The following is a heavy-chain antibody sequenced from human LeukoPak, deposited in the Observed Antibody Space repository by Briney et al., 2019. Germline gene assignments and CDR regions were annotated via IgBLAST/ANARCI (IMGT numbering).Heavy chain of an antibody. Sequence: GGSLRLSCAGSGFTLGGYGMHWFRQTPGKGLEWVAVIAYDGSRAFYADSVKGRFTISRDNSKNTMSVQMDDLRAEDTAVYYCTRYNNDHFDYWGQGTLVTVSS. J-gene: IGHJ4*02. CDR3: TRYNNDHFDY. D-gene: IGHD1-14*01. CDR2: IAYDGSRA. CDR1: GFTLGGYG. V-gene: IGHV3-33*01.